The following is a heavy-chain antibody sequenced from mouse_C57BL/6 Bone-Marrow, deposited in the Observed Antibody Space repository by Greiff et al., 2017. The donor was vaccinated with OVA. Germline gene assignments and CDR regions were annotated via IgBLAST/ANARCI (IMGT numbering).Heavy chain of an antibody. J-gene: IGHJ2*01. CDR1: GYAFTNYL. V-gene: IGHV1-54*01. Sequence: QVQLKESGAELVRPGTSVKVSCKASGYAFTNYLIEWVKQRPGQGLEWIGVINPGSGGTNYNEKFKGKATLTADKSSSTAYMQLSSLTSEDSAVYFCARWTDYWGQGTTLTVSS. CDR2: INPGSGGT. CDR3: ARWTDY.